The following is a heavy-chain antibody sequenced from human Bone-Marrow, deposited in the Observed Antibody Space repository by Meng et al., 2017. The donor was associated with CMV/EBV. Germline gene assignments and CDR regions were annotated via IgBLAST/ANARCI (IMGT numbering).Heavy chain of an antibody. D-gene: IGHD2-2*02. Sequence: SETLSLTCTVSGGSISSYYWGWIRQPPGKGLEWIGSIYYSGSTYYNPSLKSRVTISVDTSKNQFSLKLSSVTAADTAVYYCARGYCSSTSCYTMRYWGQGTLVTVSS. V-gene: IGHV4-39*07. CDR1: GGSISSYY. CDR2: IYYSGST. CDR3: ARGYCSSTSCYTMRY. J-gene: IGHJ4*02.